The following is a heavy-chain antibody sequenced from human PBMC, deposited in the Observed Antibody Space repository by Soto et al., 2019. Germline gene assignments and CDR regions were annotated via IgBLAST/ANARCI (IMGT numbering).Heavy chain of an antibody. Sequence: PGGSLRLSCAASGFTFSSYGMHWVRQAPGKGLEWVAVISYDGSNKYYADSVKGRFTISRDNSKNTLYLQMNSLRAEDTAVYYCAKECSIRFLEWLFYYWGQGTLVTVSS. J-gene: IGHJ4*02. CDR3: AKECSIRFLEWLFYY. D-gene: IGHD3-3*01. CDR1: GFTFSSYG. CDR2: ISYDGSNK. V-gene: IGHV3-30*18.